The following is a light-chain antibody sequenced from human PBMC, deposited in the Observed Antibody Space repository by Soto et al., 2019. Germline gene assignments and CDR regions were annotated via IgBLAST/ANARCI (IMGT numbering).Light chain of an antibody. Sequence: QSALTQPPSASGSPGQSVTISCTGTSRDVGDYNYVSWYQKYPGKAPKLMIYDVTKRPSGVPDRFSGSKSGNTASLTVSGLQAEDEADYYCSSYAGSNNLVFGGGTKLTVL. J-gene: IGLJ3*02. V-gene: IGLV2-8*01. CDR2: DVT. CDR3: SSYAGSNNLV. CDR1: SRDVGDYNY.